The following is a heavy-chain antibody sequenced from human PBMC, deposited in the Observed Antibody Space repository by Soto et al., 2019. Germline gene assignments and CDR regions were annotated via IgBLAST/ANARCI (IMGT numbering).Heavy chain of an antibody. J-gene: IGHJ4*02. V-gene: IGHV7-4-1*01. Sequence: GASVKVSCKASGYTFTSYAMNWVRQAPGQGLEWMGWINTNAGNPTYAQGFTGRFVFSLDTSVSTAYLQICSLKAEDTAVYYCAREYSSGWYGPEELDYWGQGTLVTVSS. CDR1: GYTFTSYA. CDR2: INTNAGNP. CDR3: AREYSSGWYGPEELDY. D-gene: IGHD6-19*01.